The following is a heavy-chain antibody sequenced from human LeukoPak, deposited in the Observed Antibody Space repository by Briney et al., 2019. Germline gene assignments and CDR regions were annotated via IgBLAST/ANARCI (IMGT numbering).Heavy chain of an antibody. V-gene: IGHV3-33*01. J-gene: IGHJ4*02. CDR2: IWYDGSNK. Sequence: GGSLRLSCAASGFTFSSYGMHWVRQAPGKGLEWVAVIWYDGSNKYYADSVKGRFTISRDNSKNTLYLQMNSLRAGDTAVYYCARGEVLISSGWYPYWGQGTLVTVSS. CDR3: ARGEVLISSGWYPY. D-gene: IGHD6-19*01. CDR1: GFTFSSYG.